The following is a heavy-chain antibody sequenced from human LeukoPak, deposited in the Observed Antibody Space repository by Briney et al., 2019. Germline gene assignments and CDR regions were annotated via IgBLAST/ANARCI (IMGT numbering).Heavy chain of an antibody. Sequence: GGSLRLSCVVSGFTFSGSAVHWVRQASGKGLEWVGRIRSKANNYATAYAASVKGRFTISRDDSKNTAYLQMDSLKTEDTAVYYCTGDNFDSSVKFDYWGQGTLVTVSS. CDR3: TGDNFDSSVKFDY. CDR1: GFTFSGSA. CDR2: IRSKANNYAT. J-gene: IGHJ4*02. D-gene: IGHD3-22*01. V-gene: IGHV3-73*01.